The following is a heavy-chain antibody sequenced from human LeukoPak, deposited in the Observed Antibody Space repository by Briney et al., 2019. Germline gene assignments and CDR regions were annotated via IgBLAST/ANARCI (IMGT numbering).Heavy chain of an antibody. CDR1: GGSISSYY. Sequence: SDTLSLNCTVSGGSISSYYWSWIRQPAGKGLEWIERLYTSGSTNYNPSLKSRVTMSVYTSKNQSSLKLSSVTAAGTAVYYCARESGWSPFDYWGQGTLVTVSS. CDR2: LYTSGST. D-gene: IGHD6-19*01. V-gene: IGHV4-4*07. CDR3: ARESGWSPFDY. J-gene: IGHJ4*02.